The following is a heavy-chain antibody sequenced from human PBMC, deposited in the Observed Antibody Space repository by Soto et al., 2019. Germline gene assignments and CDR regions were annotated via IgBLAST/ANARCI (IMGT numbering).Heavy chain of an antibody. CDR3: AREYTAWPLAYGLDV. V-gene: IGHV3-21*01. CDR2: ISSRSDI. J-gene: IGHJ6*02. CDR1: GFTFSSYS. D-gene: IGHD2-2*02. Sequence: GGSLRLSCAASGFTFSSYSMSWVRQAPGKGLEWVSSISSRSDIYYADSVKGRFTISRDNAKNSVSLQMNSLRAEDTAVYYCAREYTAWPLAYGLDVWGQGTTVTVSS.